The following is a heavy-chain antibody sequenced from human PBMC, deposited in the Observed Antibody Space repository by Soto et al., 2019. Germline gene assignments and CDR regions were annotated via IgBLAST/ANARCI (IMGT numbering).Heavy chain of an antibody. Sequence: QMYLQESGPGLVKPSETLSLTCTVSGGFVSSYYWSWIRQSPGNGLEWIAYIYYNGNTNYNPSLKSRATISLDTSNHHVSLRLTSVTIADTAVYYCAREGTGIDAFDIWGHGTKVTVSS. V-gene: IGHV4-59*02. CDR3: AREGTGIDAFDI. D-gene: IGHD3-10*01. CDR1: GGFVSSYY. J-gene: IGHJ3*02. CDR2: IYYNGNT.